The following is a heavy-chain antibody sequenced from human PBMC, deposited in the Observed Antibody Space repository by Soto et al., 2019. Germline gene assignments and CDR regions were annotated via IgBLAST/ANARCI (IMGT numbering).Heavy chain of an antibody. CDR3: TRGYNNGWYFDS. CDR2: ISGNGFDT. D-gene: IGHD6-19*01. J-gene: IGHJ4*02. Sequence: GGSLRLSCNASGFSFGTYLMTWVRQAPGKGLEWVSSISGNGFDTYYADSVKGRFTISRDNSKNRPFLQMNSLKTEDTAVYFCTRGYNNGWYFDSWGQGALVTVSS. V-gene: IGHV3-23*01. CDR1: GFSFGTYL.